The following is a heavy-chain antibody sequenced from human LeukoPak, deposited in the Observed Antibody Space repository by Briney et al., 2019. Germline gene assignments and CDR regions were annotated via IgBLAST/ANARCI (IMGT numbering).Heavy chain of an antibody. V-gene: IGHV3-7*03. CDR2: IKQDGSEK. J-gene: IGHJ4*02. CDR1: GFTFSSYS. Sequence: GGSLRLSCAASGFTFSSYSMNWVRQAPGKGLEWVANIKQDGSEKYYVDSVKGRFTISRDNAKNSLYLQMNSLRAEDTAVYYCARAAAAGDFDYWGQGTLVTVSS. CDR3: ARAAAAGDFDY. D-gene: IGHD6-13*01.